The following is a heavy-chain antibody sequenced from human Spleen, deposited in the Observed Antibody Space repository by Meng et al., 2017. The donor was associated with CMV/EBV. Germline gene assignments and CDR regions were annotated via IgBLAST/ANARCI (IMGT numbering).Heavy chain of an antibody. Sequence: GGSLRLSCAASGFTFSSYWMHWVRQAPGKGLEWVSYISISSSTIYYPDSVKGRFTISRDNAKNSLYLQMNSLRADDTAVYYCAREPAVAGFDYWGQGTLVTVSS. D-gene: IGHD6-19*01. CDR3: AREPAVAGFDY. CDR2: ISISSSTI. CDR1: GFTFSSYW. J-gene: IGHJ4*02. V-gene: IGHV3-48*04.